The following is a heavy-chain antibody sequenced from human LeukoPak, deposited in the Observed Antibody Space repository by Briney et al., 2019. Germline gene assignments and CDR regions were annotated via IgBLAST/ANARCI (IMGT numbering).Heavy chain of an antibody. CDR2: IYHSGST. CDR3: ARGNPADY. Sequence: SETLSLTCTVSGYSISSGYYWGWIRQPPGKGLEWIGSIYHSGSTYYNPSLKSRVTISVDTSKNQFSLKLSSVTAADTAVYYCARGNPADYWGQGTLVTVSS. D-gene: IGHD1-14*01. J-gene: IGHJ4*02. CDR1: GYSISSGYY. V-gene: IGHV4-38-2*02.